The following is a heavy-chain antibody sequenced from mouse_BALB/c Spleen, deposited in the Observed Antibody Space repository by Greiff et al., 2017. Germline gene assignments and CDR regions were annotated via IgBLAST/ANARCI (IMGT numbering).Heavy chain of an antibody. D-gene: IGHD1-1*01. CDR1: GYSITSGYS. CDR3: ASYYDSSYVAWFAY. J-gene: IGHJ3*01. CDR2: IHYSGST. Sequence: EVKLQESGPDLVKPSQSLSFTCTVTGYSITSGYSWYWIRQFPGNQLEWMGYIHYSGSTNYNPSLNSRISITRDTSKNQFFLQLNSVTTEDTATYYCASYYDSSYVAWFAYWGQGTLVTVSA. V-gene: IGHV3-1*02.